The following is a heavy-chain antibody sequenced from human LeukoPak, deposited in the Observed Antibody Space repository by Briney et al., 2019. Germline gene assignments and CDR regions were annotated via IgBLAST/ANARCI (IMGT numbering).Heavy chain of an antibody. Sequence: PSETLSLTCAVYGGSFSGYYWSWIRQPPGKGLEWIGEINHSGSTNYNPSLKSRVTISVDTSKNQFSLKLSSVTAADTAVYYCARGRRLLAAAGVKEFDYWGQGTLVIVSS. D-gene: IGHD6-13*01. J-gene: IGHJ4*02. CDR2: INHSGST. CDR1: GGSFSGYY. V-gene: IGHV4-34*01. CDR3: ARGRRLLAAAGVKEFDY.